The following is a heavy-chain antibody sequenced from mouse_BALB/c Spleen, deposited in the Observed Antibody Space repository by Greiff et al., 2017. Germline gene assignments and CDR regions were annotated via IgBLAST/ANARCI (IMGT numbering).Heavy chain of an antibody. V-gene: IGHV1S22*01. Sequence: LQQPGSELVRPGASVKLSCKASGYTFTSYWMHWVKQRPGQGLEWIGNIYPGSGSTNYDEKFKSKATLTVDTSSSTAYMQLSSLTSEDSAVYYCTRSDYDYDDYAMDYWGQGTSVTVSS. CDR2: IYPGSGST. D-gene: IGHD2-4*01. CDR1: GYTFTSYW. CDR3: TRSDYDYDDYAMDY. J-gene: IGHJ4*01.